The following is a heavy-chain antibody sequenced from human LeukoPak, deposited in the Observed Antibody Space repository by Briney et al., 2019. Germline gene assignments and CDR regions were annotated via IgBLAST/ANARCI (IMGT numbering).Heavy chain of an antibody. J-gene: IGHJ5*02. CDR3: ARTRIYDSGGKFDP. Sequence: CETLSLPCTVSGGSVSRYYWSWIRQPPGKGLEWIGYMFYGGTTNYNPSLKSRVTLSVDTSKNQFSLKLSSVTAADTTVYYCARTRIYDSGGKFDPWGEGILVTVSS. CDR2: MFYGGTT. CDR1: GGSVSRYY. D-gene: IGHD3-22*01. V-gene: IGHV4-59*08.